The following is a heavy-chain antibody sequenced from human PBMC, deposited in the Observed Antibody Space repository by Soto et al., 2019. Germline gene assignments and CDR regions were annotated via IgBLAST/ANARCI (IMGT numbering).Heavy chain of an antibody. CDR3: ARGQVGATRWFDP. D-gene: IGHD1-26*01. V-gene: IGHV4-59*12. CDR2: IYYSGST. Sequence: PSETLSLTCTVSGGSISSYYWSWIRQPQGKGLEWIGYIYYSGSTNYNPSLKSRVTISVDTSKNQFSLKLSSVTAADTAVYYCARGQVGATRWFDPWGQGTLVTVS. J-gene: IGHJ5*02. CDR1: GGSISSYY.